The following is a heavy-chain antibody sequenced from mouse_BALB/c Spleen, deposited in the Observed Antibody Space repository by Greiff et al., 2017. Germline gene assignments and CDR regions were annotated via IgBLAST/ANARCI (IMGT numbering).Heavy chain of an antibody. V-gene: IGHV5-15*02. Sequence: DVMLVESGGGLVQPGGSRKLSCAASGFTFSDYGMAWVRQAPGKGPEWVAFISNLAYSIYYADTVTGRFTISRENAKNTLYLEMSSLRSEDTAMYYCARDHGYDDYYAMDYWGQGTSVTVSS. CDR2: ISNLAYSI. CDR3: ARDHGYDDYYAMDY. CDR1: GFTFSDYG. D-gene: IGHD2-2*01. J-gene: IGHJ4*01.